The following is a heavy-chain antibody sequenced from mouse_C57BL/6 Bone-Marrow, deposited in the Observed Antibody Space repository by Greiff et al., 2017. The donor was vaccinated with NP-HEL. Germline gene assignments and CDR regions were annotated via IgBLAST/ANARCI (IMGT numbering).Heavy chain of an antibody. CDR3: ARGVLRGFAY. J-gene: IGHJ3*01. CDR1: GYTFTSYW. D-gene: IGHD2-14*01. Sequence: QVQLQQPGAELVMPGASVKLSCKASGYTFTSYWMHWVKQRPGQGLEWIGEIDPSDSYTNYNQKFKGKSTLTVDKSSSTAYMQLSSLTSEDSAVYYCARGVLRGFAYWGQGTLVTVSA. CDR2: IDPSDSYT. V-gene: IGHV1-69*01.